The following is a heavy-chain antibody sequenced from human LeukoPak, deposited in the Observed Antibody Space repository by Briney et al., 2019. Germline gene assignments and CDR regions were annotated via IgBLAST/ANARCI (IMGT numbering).Heavy chain of an antibody. Sequence: GGSLRLSCAASGFTFSSYLMSWVRQAPGRGLEWVANIKQDGSEKYYVDSVKGRFTISRDNAKNSLYLQMNSLRAEDTAVYYCARESSLGFNPGIAVPAPSFDIWGQGTMVTVSS. CDR1: GFTFSSYL. CDR2: IKQDGSEK. D-gene: IGHD6-19*01. V-gene: IGHV3-7*01. CDR3: ARESSLGFNPGIAVPAPSFDI. J-gene: IGHJ3*02.